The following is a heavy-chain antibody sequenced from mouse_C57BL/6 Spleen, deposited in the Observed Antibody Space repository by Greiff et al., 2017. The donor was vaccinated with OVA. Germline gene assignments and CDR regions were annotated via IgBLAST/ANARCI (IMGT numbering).Heavy chain of an antibody. Sequence: EVKLVESGGGLVKPGGSLKLSCAASGFTFSSYALSWVRQPPEKRLEWVATISDGGSYTYYPDNVKGRFTISRDNAKNNLYLQMSHLKSEDTAMYYCARDGDYAMDDWGQGTSVTVSS. CDR2: ISDGGSYT. J-gene: IGHJ4*01. V-gene: IGHV5-4*01. CDR3: ARDGDYAMDD. CDR1: GFTFSSYA.